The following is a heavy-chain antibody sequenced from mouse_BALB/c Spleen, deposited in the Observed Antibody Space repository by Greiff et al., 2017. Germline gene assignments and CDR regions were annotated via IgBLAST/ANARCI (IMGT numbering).Heavy chain of an antibody. CDR3: ARPHITTATSMDY. J-gene: IGHJ4*01. CDR1: GFSLTSYG. D-gene: IGHD1-2*01. CDR2: IWAGGST. V-gene: IGHV2-9*02. Sequence: VKLVESGPGLVAPSQSLSITCTVSGFSLTSYGVHWVRQPPGKGLEWLGVIWAGGSTNYNSALMSRLSISKDNSKSQVFLKMNSLQTDDTAMYYCARPHITTATSMDYWGQGTSVTVSS.